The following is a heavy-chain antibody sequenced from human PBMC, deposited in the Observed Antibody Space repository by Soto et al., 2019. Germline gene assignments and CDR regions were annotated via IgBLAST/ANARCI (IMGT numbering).Heavy chain of an antibody. CDR1: GGSISNYY. Sequence: SETLSLTCTVSGGSISNYYWSWIRQPPGKGLEWIGYIHYSGSTYYNPSLKSRVTMSVDTSKNQFSLKLSSVTAADTAVYYCARDPGGGYYYYGMDVWGQGTTVTVSS. D-gene: IGHD1-1*01. CDR3: ARDPGGGYYYYGMDV. V-gene: IGHV4-59*12. J-gene: IGHJ6*02. CDR2: IHYSGST.